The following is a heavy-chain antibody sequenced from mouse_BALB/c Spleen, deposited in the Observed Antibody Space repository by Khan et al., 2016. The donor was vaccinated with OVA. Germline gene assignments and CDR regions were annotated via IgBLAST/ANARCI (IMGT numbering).Heavy chain of an antibody. CDR3: TRHGYVAWFTY. Sequence: LQQSGPELMKPGASVKISCKASGYSFTTYYIHWVMQSHGTSLEWIGYIDPFSGGTTYNQKFKGKATLTVDKSSSTAYMHLTNLTSEDSAVYYCTRHGYVAWFTYWGQGTLVTVSA. CDR1: GYSFTTYY. V-gene: IGHV1S135*01. CDR2: IDPFSGGT. J-gene: IGHJ3*01. D-gene: IGHD2-2*01.